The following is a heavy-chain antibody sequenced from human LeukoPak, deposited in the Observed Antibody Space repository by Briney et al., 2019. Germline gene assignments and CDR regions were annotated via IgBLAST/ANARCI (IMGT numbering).Heavy chain of an antibody. J-gene: IGHJ2*01. CDR1: GGSISSYY. V-gene: IGHV4-59*01. CDR2: IYYSGST. Sequence: SETLSLTCTVSGGSISSYYWSWIRQPPGKGLEWIGYIYYSGSTNYNPPLKSRVTISVDTSKNQFSLKLSSVTAADTAVYYCASLGDHDSSGYRYFDLWGRGTLVTVSS. D-gene: IGHD3-22*01. CDR3: ASLGDHDSSGYRYFDL.